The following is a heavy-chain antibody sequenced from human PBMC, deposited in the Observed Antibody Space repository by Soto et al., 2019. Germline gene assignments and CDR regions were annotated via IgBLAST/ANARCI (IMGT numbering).Heavy chain of an antibody. V-gene: IGHV3-7*05. CDR2: INQDESVK. CDR3: SRIGYSSSSEDS. J-gene: IGHJ4*02. Sequence: PGGSLRLSCAASGFTFDNYWMSWVRQAPGKGLEWVANINQDESVKYYGASVEDRFTVSRDNPKNSLFLQMNSLTAGDTAMYYCSRIGYSSSSEDSWGQGTQVTVSS. CDR1: GFTFDNYW. D-gene: IGHD6-6*01.